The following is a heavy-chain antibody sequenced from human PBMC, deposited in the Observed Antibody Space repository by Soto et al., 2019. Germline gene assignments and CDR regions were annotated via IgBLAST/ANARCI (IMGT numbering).Heavy chain of an antibody. CDR1: GYTFTSYG. V-gene: IGHV1-18*01. CDR2: ISAYNGNT. Sequence: ASVKVSCKASGYTFTSYGVSWVRQAPGQGLEWMGWISAYNGNTNYAQKLQGRVTMTTDISTNTAYMKLRGLRSDDTAVYYCARDQVGATGDYWGQGTLVTVSS. D-gene: IGHD1-26*01. CDR3: ARDQVGATGDY. J-gene: IGHJ4*02.